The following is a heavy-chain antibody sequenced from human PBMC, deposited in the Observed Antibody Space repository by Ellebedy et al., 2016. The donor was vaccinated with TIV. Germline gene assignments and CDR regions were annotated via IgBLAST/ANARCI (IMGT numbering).Heavy chain of an antibody. J-gene: IGHJ6*02. CDR1: GYTFTSYG. Sequence: ASVKVSXKASGYTFTSYGISWVRQAPGKGLEWMGGFDPEDGETIYAQKFQGRVTMTEDTSTDTAYMELSSLRAEDTAVYYCAKDLDIVATTYYYYYGMDVWGQGTAVTVSS. CDR3: AKDLDIVATTYYYYYGMDV. V-gene: IGHV1-24*01. CDR2: FDPEDGET. D-gene: IGHD5-12*01.